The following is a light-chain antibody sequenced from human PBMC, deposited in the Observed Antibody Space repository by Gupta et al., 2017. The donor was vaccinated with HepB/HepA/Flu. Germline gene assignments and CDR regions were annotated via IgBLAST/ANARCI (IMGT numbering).Light chain of an antibody. Sequence: SLELTQPPSASVSPGQTASIPCSGDALGDKFVQWYQQKPGQSPVLVIYQHSKRPSGIPERFSGSNSWNTATLTISGTQAMDEADYYCQVWDRNTLFFGGGTKLTVL. J-gene: IGLJ2*01. CDR3: QVWDRNTLF. V-gene: IGLV3-1*01. CDR2: QHS. CDR1: ALGDKF.